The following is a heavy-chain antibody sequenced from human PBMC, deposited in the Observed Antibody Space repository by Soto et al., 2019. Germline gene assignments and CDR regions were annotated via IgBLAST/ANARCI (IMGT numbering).Heavy chain of an antibody. CDR1: GFTFSSYG. D-gene: IGHD6-13*01. Sequence: QVQLVESGGGVVQPGRSLRLSCAASGFTFSSYGMHWVRQAPGKGLELVAAISYDGSNKYYADSEKGRFTISRDNSKNTLYLQMNSVRAEDTAVYYCAQDRCHRAAGTPSPSFHYWGQGTLVTVSS. J-gene: IGHJ4*02. CDR3: AQDRCHRAAGTPSPSFHY. V-gene: IGHV3-30*18. CDR2: ISYDGSNK.